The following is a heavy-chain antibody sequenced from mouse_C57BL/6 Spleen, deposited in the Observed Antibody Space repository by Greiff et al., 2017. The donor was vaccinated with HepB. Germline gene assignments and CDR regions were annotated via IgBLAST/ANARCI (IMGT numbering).Heavy chain of an antibody. V-gene: IGHV2-5*01. CDR1: GFSLTSYG. J-gene: IGHJ4*01. Sequence: VMLVESGPGLVQPSQSLSITCTVSGFSLTSYGVHWVRQSPGKGLEWLGVIWRGGSTDYNAAFMSRLSITKDNSKSQVFFKMNSLQADDTAIYYCAKNPPYYYGSTYYYAMDYWGQGTSVTVSS. CDR3: AKNPPYYYGSTYYYAMDY. CDR2: IWRGGST. D-gene: IGHD1-1*01.